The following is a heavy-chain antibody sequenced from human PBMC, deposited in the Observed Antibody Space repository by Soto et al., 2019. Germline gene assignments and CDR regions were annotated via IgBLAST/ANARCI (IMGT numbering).Heavy chain of an antibody. Sequence: QLLQSGGGLVQSGGSLRLSCEAAGFTFSTYPMTWVRKAPAKGLVLVSGVSGSGSGTYYADSAKGRFTISRDNSKNSLCREMNSLRAEHTALYYCAKDRTGVYSSGWFRYSYGIDVWRRGTPVTVSS. CDR2: VSGSGSGT. CDR1: GFTFSTYP. J-gene: IGHJ6*02. V-gene: IGHV3-23*01. CDR3: AKDRTGVYSSGWFRYSYGIDV. D-gene: IGHD6-19*01.